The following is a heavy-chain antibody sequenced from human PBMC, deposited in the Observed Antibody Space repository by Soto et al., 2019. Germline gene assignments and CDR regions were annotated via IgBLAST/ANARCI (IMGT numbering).Heavy chain of an antibody. CDR2: MHYSGST. V-gene: IGHV4-31*03. CDR1: GGSISSGGYY. Sequence: SETLSLTCTVSGGSISSGGYYWSWIRQHSGKGLEWIGYMHYSGSTDYNPSLKSRVTISADTSKKQVSLKLSSVTAADTAMYYFATRVTPSYDVFDIWSQGTLVT. CDR3: ATRVTPSYDVFDI. J-gene: IGHJ3*02. D-gene: IGHD2-15*01.